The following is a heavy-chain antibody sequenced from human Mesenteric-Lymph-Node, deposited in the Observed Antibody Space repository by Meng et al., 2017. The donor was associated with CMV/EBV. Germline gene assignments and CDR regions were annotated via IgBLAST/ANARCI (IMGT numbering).Heavy chain of an antibody. CDR2: ISSSGSTI. CDR1: GFTFSDYY. CDR3: ATYCSSSSCYRGGEFDY. V-gene: IGHV3-11*01. D-gene: IGHD2-2*02. J-gene: IGHJ4*02. Sequence: GESLKISCAVSGFTFSDYYMSWIRQAPGKGLEWVSYISSSGSTIYYADSVKGRFTISRDNANNSLYLQMNSLRAEDTAVYYCATYCSSSSCYRGGEFDYWGQGTLATVSS.